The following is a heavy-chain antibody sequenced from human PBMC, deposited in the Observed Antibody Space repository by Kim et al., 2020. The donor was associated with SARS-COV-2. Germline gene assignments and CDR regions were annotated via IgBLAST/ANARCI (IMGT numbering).Heavy chain of an antibody. CDR1: GYSFSTYW. CDR2: IYPGDSDT. J-gene: IGHJ4*02. D-gene: IGHD3-10*01. Sequence: GESLKISCKGSGYSFSTYWIGWVHQMPGKGLEWMGIIYPGDSDTRYSPSFQGQVTISADKSISTVYLQWSSLKASDTAIYYCARRNYYGSETSFSHFDYWGQGTPVTVSS. CDR3: ARRNYYGSETSFSHFDY. V-gene: IGHV5-51*07.